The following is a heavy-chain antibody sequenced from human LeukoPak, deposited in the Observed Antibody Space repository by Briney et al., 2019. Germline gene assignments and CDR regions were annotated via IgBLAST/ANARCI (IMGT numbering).Heavy chain of an antibody. Sequence: GESLKISCKASGYSFTTYWIGWVRQMPGKGLEWMGIIYPGDSDTTYSPSFQGQVTISADKSISTAYLRWSSLKASDTAIYYCARTYSSSSASDYWGQGTLVTVSS. CDR1: GYSFTTYW. V-gene: IGHV5-51*01. D-gene: IGHD6-6*01. CDR2: IYPGDSDT. J-gene: IGHJ4*02. CDR3: ARTYSSSSASDY.